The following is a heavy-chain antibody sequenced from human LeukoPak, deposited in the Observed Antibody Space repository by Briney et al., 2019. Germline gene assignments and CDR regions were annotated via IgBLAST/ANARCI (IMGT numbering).Heavy chain of an antibody. CDR3: ARRFYEYNVYDRHFDS. J-gene: IGHJ4*02. Sequence: GGSPRLSCADSGFTFSRDWMHWVRHAPGKGPEWVSRISDDGSITTYADSVQGRFTISRDNAKSTVFLQMNSLRVEDTAVYFCARRFYEYNVYDRHFDSWGQGILVTVSS. CDR1: GFTFSRDW. CDR2: ISDDGSIT. V-gene: IGHV3-74*03. D-gene: IGHD3-16*01.